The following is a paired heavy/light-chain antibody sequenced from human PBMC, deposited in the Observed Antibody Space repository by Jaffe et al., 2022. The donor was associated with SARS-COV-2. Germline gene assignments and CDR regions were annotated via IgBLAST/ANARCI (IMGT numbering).Light chain of an antibody. V-gene: IGKV2-28*01. J-gene: IGKJ4*01. CDR3: MQALQTLT. Sequence: DIVMTQSPLSLPVTPGEPASISCRSSQSLLHSNGYNYLDWYLQKPGQSPQLLIYLGSSRASGVPDRFSGSGSGTDFTLKISRVEAEDVGVYYCMQALQTLTFGGGTKVEIK. CDR2: LGS. CDR1: QSLLHSNGYNY.
Heavy chain of an antibody. CDR1: GFTFSSYA. J-gene: IGHJ4*02. Sequence: EVQLLESGGGLVQPGGSLRLSCAASGFTFSSYAMNWVRQAPGKGLEWVSGISVYGGSTYYADSVKGRFTISRDNSKNTLYLQMNSLRAEDTAVYYCVKVSPPSTGDSYGYGFDYWGQGTLVTVSS. CDR2: ISVYGGST. D-gene: IGHD5-18*01. CDR3: VKVSPPSTGDSYGYGFDY. V-gene: IGHV3-23*01.